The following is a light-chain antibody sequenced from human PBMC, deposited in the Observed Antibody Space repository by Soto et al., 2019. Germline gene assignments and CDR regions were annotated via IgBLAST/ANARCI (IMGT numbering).Light chain of an antibody. CDR3: QQRSHWPPT. CDR1: QNISSY. J-gene: IGKJ1*01. Sequence: EIVLTQSPVTLSLSPGERATLSCRASQNISSYLGWYQQKPGQAPRVLICDTSNRATGIPARFSGSGSGTDFALTISRLEPEDFAVYYCQQRSHWPPTFGQGTKVDIK. V-gene: IGKV3-11*01. CDR2: DTS.